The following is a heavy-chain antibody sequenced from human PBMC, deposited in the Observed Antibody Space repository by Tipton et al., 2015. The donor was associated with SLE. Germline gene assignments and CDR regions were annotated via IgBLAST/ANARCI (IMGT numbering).Heavy chain of an antibody. CDR2: IHYNGSS. D-gene: IGHD3-3*01. V-gene: IGHV4-59*01. CDR3: AREDPTYYDFWSGYSDWYFDL. Sequence: GSLRLSCTVSGGSISNTYWSCIRQPPGKGLEWIGYIHYNGSSNYNPSLKGRVTISVDMSKNQFSLKLSSVTAADTAVYYCAREDPTYYDFWSGYSDWYFDLWGRGTLVTVSS. CDR1: GGSISNTY. J-gene: IGHJ2*01.